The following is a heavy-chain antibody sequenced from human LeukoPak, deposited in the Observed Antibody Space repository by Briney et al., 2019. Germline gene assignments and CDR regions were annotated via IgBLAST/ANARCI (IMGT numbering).Heavy chain of an antibody. Sequence: SSETLSFTCAVYGGSFSGYYWSWIRQPPGKGLEWIGEINQSGSTNYNPSLKSRVTISVDTSKNQFSLKLSSVTAADTAVYYCARGAYSGYDYGFDYWGQGTLVTVSS. J-gene: IGHJ4*02. CDR1: GGSFSGYY. CDR3: ARGAYSGYDYGFDY. D-gene: IGHD5-12*01. CDR2: INQSGST. V-gene: IGHV4-34*01.